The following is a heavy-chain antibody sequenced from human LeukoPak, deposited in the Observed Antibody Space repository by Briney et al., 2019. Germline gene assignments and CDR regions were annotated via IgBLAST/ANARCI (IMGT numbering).Heavy chain of an antibody. CDR1: GFTFSSYA. V-gene: IGHV3-23*01. J-gene: IGHJ4*02. CDR2: IGDIGGKT. D-gene: IGHD5-18*01. Sequence: GGSLRLSCAASGFTFSSYAMSWVRQAPGKGLQCVSTIGDIGGKTYYADSVKGRFTISRDNSKNTVYLQMSSLRVEDTAVYYCAKGSHSYDYWGQGALVTVSS. CDR3: AKGSHSYDY.